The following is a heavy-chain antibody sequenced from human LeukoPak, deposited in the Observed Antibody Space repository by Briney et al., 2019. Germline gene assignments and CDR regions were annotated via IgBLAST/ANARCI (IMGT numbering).Heavy chain of an antibody. CDR1: GGSISSSNW. J-gene: IGHJ4*02. CDR2: IYHSGST. V-gene: IGHV4-4*02. Sequence: PSETLSLTCAVSGGSISSSNWWSWVRQPPGKGLEWIGEIYHSGSTNYNPSLKSRVTISVDKSKNQFPLKLSSVTAADTAVYYCARGNIAVAGLFDYWGQGTLVTVSS. D-gene: IGHD6-19*01. CDR3: ARGNIAVAGLFDY.